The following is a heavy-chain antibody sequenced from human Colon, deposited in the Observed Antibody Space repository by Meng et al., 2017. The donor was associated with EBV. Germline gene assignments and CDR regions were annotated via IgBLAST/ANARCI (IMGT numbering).Heavy chain of an antibody. D-gene: IGHD2-8*02. CDR1: GGSLSGAY. Sequence: GQQRRGGAGLLKPSETLSLTCAVNGGSLSGAYWNWIRQPPGKGLEWIGEIIHGGSPSYNPSLKSRVTISIDTSKNQLSLMLSSVTAADTAVYYCARRPTGIDYWGQGTLVTVSS. CDR2: IIHGGSP. CDR3: ARRPTGIDY. V-gene: IGHV4-34*02. J-gene: IGHJ4*02.